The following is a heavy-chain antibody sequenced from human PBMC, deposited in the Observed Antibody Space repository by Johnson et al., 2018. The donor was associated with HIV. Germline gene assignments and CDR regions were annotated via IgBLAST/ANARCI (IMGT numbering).Heavy chain of an antibody. J-gene: IGHJ3*02. CDR2: ISYDGSNK. D-gene: IGHD6-19*01. V-gene: IGHV3-30-3*02. CDR1: RLTSSRYA. CDR3: ASGIAVAGTLLDAFDI. Sequence: QMPLVVSGGALVQPERSLSLSCAASRLTSSRYAMHWVRQAPGKGLEWVAVISYDGSNKYYADSVKGRFTISRDNSKNTLYLQMNSLRAEDTAVYYCASGIAVAGTLLDAFDIWGQGTMVTVSS.